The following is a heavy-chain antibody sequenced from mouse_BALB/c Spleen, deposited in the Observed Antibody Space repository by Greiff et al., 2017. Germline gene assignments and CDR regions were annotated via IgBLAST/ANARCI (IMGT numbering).Heavy chain of an antibody. CDR3: ARAGRYDEGFDY. CDR2: ISNGGGST. Sequence: EVMLVESGGGLVQPGGSLKLSCAAPGFTFSSYTMSWVRQTPEKRLEWVAYISNGGGSTYYPDTVKGRFTISRDNAKNTLYLQMSSLKSEDTAMYYCARAGRYDEGFDYWGQGTTLTVSS. CDR1: GFTFSSYT. D-gene: IGHD2-14*01. V-gene: IGHV5-12-2*01. J-gene: IGHJ2*01.